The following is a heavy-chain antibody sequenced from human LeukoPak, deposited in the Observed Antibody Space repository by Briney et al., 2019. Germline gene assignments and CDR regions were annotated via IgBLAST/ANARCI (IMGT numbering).Heavy chain of an antibody. CDR3: ARAVTVDYYDSSGYYDY. J-gene: IGHJ4*02. D-gene: IGHD3-22*01. CDR2: IYYSGST. V-gene: IGHV4-59*01. Sequence: SETLSLTCTVSGGSISSYYWSWIRQPPGKGLEWIGYIYYSGSTNYNPSLKSRVTISVDTPKNQFSLKLSSVTAADTAVYYCARAVTVDYYDSSGYYDYWGQGTLVTVSS. CDR1: GGSISSYY.